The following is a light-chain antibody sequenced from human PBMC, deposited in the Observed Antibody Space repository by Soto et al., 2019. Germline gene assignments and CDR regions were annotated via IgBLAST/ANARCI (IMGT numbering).Light chain of an antibody. V-gene: IGKV1-39*01. CDR3: QQSYSTPLT. CDR2: AAS. CDR1: QSISSY. Sequence: TQTIQYQSSLSASVGDRVTITCRASQSISSYLNWYQQKPGKAPKLLIYAASSLQSGVPSRFSGSGSGTDFTLTISCLQPEDFATYYCQQSYSTPLTFGGGTKVDIK. J-gene: IGKJ4*01.